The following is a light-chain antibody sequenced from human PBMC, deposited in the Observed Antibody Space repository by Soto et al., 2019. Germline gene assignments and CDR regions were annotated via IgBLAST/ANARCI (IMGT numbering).Light chain of an antibody. CDR1: QSVSSN. J-gene: IGKJ1*01. CDR3: QQYHNWPPWT. V-gene: IGKV3-15*01. CDR2: GAS. Sequence: EIVMTQSPATLSVSPGERVTLSCRASQSVSSNLAWYQQKPGQAPRLLIYGASTRATGIPARFSGGGSETEFTLTISSLQSEDFAVYYCQQYHNWPPWTFGQGTKVEIK.